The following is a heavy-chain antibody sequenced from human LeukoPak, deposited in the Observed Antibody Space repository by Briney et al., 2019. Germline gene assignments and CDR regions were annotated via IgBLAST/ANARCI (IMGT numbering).Heavy chain of an antibody. V-gene: IGHV4-34*01. CDR3: ARHNRAVAGSARFDY. Sequence: SETLSLTCAVYGGSFSGYYWSWIRQPPGKGLEWIGEINHSGSTNYNPSLKSRVTISVDTSKNQFFLKLSSVTAADTAVYYCARHNRAVAGSARFDYWGQGTLVTVSS. CDR1: GGSFSGYY. J-gene: IGHJ4*02. D-gene: IGHD6-19*01. CDR2: INHSGST.